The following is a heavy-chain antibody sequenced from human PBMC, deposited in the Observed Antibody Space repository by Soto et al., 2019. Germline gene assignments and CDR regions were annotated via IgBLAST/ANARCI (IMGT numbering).Heavy chain of an antibody. D-gene: IGHD1-26*01. CDR3: ARHVSLTGSYSV. V-gene: IGHV4-39*01. CDR1: GGSISSSSYY. Sequence: QLQLQESGPGRVKPSETLSLTCTVSGGSISSSSYYWCWLRQPPGKGLEWIGSIYYSGTTYYNPSLKRRPTLSVDTSGHQFSLKLSSVTAADTAIYYCARHVSLTGSYSVWGQGTLVTVSA. J-gene: IGHJ4*02. CDR2: IYYSGTT.